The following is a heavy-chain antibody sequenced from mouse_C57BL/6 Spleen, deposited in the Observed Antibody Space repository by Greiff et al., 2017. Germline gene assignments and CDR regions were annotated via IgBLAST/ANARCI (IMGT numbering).Heavy chain of an antibody. Sequence: VQLQQSGTELVKPGASVKLSCKASGYTFTSYWMHWVKQRPGQGLEWIGNINPSNGGTNYNEKFKSKATLTVDKSSSTAYMQLSSLTSEDSAVYYCAAITTVVANEDYFDYWGQGTTLTVSS. D-gene: IGHD1-1*01. CDR3: AAITTVVANEDYFDY. CDR1: GYTFTSYW. V-gene: IGHV1-53*01. CDR2: INPSNGGT. J-gene: IGHJ2*01.